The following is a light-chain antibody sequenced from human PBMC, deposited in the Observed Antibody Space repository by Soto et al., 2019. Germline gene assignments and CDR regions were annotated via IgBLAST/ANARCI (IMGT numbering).Light chain of an antibody. Sequence: QSVLKQPPSVSGAPGQRGTISCTGSSSNIGAGYDVHWYQQLPGTAPKLLISGNSNRPSGVPDRCSGSKSGTSASLAITGLQAEDEADYYCQSYDRSLSVVFGGGTKLTVL. CDR3: QSYDRSLSVV. V-gene: IGLV1-40*01. CDR1: SSNIGAGYD. CDR2: GNS. J-gene: IGLJ2*01.